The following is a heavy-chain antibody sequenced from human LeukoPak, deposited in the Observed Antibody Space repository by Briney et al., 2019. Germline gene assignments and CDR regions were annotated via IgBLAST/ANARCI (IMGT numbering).Heavy chain of an antibody. V-gene: IGHV3-30*04. Sequence: PGGSLRLSCAASGFTFSSYAMHWVRQAPGKGLEWVAVISYDGSNKYYADSVKGRFTISRDNSKNTLYLQMNSLRAEDTAVYYCAREAFRRLVGYYYYYMDVWGKGTTVTVSS. CDR1: GFTFSSYA. CDR3: AREAFRRLVGYYYYYMDV. D-gene: IGHD6-19*01. J-gene: IGHJ6*03. CDR2: ISYDGSNK.